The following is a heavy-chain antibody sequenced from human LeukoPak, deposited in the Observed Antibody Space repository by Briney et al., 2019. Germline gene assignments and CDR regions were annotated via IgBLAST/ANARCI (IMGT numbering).Heavy chain of an antibody. Sequence: PGGSLRLSCAASGFTFSTYDMHWVRHVTGKGLEWVSAINTAGDTYYVGAVKGRFTISRENAKNSLYLQMNSLRAGDTAVYHCARVGDSSSWYDYFDYWGQGTLVTVSS. D-gene: IGHD6-13*01. CDR3: ARVGDSSSWYDYFDY. J-gene: IGHJ4*02. V-gene: IGHV3-13*01. CDR2: INTAGDT. CDR1: GFTFSTYD.